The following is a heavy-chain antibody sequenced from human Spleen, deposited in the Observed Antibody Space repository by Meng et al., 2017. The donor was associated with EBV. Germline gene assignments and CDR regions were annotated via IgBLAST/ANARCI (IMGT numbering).Heavy chain of an antibody. CDR2: IYHSGST. J-gene: IGHJ5*02. D-gene: IGHD3-16*01. CDR3: AQRERWGLDP. Sequence: QLQRSGPVLAQPAGTPPLSCAVSGGSISSSTWWNWVRQAPGKGLEWIGEIYHSGSTSYNPSLESRVTISIDKSKNQVSLKLTSVTAADTAVHYCAQRERWGLDPWGQGTLVTVSS. V-gene: IGHV4-4*02. CDR1: GGSISSSTW.